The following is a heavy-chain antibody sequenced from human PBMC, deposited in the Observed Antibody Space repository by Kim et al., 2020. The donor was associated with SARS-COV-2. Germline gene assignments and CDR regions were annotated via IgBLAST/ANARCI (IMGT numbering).Heavy chain of an antibody. D-gene: IGHD1-26*01. CDR1: GGSVSSGSYY. CDR2: IYYSGST. J-gene: IGHJ6*02. Sequence: SETLSLTCTVSGGSVSSGSYYWSWIRQPPGKGLEWIGYIYYSGSTNYNPSLKSRVTISVDTSKNQFSLKLSSVTAADTAVYYCARDRGGGSYAYYYYYGMDVWGQGTTVTVSS. V-gene: IGHV4-61*01. CDR3: ARDRGGGSYAYYYYYGMDV.